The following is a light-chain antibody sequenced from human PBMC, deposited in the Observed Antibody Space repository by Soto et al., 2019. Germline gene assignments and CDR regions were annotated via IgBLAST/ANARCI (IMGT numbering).Light chain of an antibody. CDR1: SSNIGAGHT. Sequence: QSVLTQPPSVSGAPGQRVTISCTGSSSNIGAGHTLHWYQHLPGAAPKLLMYGNSDRPSGVPDRFSGSKSGTSASLAITGLQPEDEADYYCQSYDDSLSGWVFGGGTKLTVL. V-gene: IGLV1-40*01. J-gene: IGLJ3*02. CDR3: QSYDDSLSGWV. CDR2: GNS.